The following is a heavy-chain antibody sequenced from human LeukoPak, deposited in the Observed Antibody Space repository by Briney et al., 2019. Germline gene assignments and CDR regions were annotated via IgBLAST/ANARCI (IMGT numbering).Heavy chain of an antibody. D-gene: IGHD1-7*01. J-gene: IGHJ3*02. CDR2: IYTSGST. V-gene: IGHV4-4*09. CDR1: GGSISSYY. Sequence: SETLSLTCTVSGGSISSYYWSWIRQPPGKGLEWIGYIYTSGSTNYNPSLKSRVTISVDTSKNQFSLKLSSVTAADTAVHYCARQRSVSPITGTTGFDAFDIWGQGTMVTVSS. CDR3: ARQRSVSPITGTTGFDAFDI.